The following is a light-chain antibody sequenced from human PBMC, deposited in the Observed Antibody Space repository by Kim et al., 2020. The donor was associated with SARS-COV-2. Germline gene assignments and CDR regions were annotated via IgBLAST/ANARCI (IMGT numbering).Light chain of an antibody. Sequence: EIVMTQSPATLSVSPGEGATLSCRASQSISSSLAWYQQKPGQTPRLLISGASTRATGVPARFSGSGSGTEFTLTISSLQSEDFAVYYCQQYDSWVLPTFGQGTRLEI. J-gene: IGKJ2*01. CDR1: QSISSS. V-gene: IGKV3-15*01. CDR3: QQYDSWVLPT. CDR2: GAS.